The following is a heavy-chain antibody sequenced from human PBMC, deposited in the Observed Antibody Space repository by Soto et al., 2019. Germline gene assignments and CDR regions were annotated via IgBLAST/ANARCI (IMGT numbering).Heavy chain of an antibody. CDR3: ARGITIFGVVIPPDFDY. CDR1: GYTFTSYA. V-gene: IGHV1-3*05. J-gene: IGHJ4*02. CDR2: INAGNGNT. D-gene: IGHD3-3*01. Sequence: VQLVQSGAEEKKPGASVKVSCKASGYTFTSYAMHWVRQAPGQRLEWMGWINAGNGNTKYSQKFQGRVTITRDTSASTAYMELSSLRSEDTAVYYCARGITIFGVVIPPDFDYWGQGTLVSVSS.